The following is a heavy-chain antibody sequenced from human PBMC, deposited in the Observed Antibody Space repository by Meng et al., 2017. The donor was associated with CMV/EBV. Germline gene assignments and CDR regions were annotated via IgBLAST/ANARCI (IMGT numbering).Heavy chain of an antibody. CDR3: ARDRSRVLRFLEWPLPSTGGAYYGMDV. V-gene: IGHV3-30-3*01. CDR2: ISYDGSNK. J-gene: IGHJ6*02. Sequence: GGSLRLSCAASGFTFSSYAMHWVRQAPGKGLEWVAVISYDGSNKYYADSVKGRFTISRDNSKNTLYLQMNSLRAEDTAVYYCARDRSRVLRFLEWPLPSTGGAYYGMDVWGQGTTVTVSS. CDR1: GFTFSSYA. D-gene: IGHD3-3*01.